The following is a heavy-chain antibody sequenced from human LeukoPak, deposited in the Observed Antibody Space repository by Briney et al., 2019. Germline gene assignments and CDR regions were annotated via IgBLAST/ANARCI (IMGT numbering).Heavy chain of an antibody. V-gene: IGHV3-53*01. CDR2: LSSGGTT. Sequence: PGGSLRLSCAASGFTVSSNYMSWLRQAPRKGLEWVSVLSSGGTTYYADSVKGRFTISRDTSKNTLYLQMNSLRAEDTAIYYCARGGDIVGATRSAFDFWGQGTMVTVSS. CDR3: ARGGDIVGATRSAFDF. J-gene: IGHJ3*01. CDR1: GFTVSSNY. D-gene: IGHD1-26*01.